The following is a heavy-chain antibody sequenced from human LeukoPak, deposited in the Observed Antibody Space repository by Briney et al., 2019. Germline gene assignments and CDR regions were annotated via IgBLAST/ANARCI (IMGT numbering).Heavy chain of an antibody. D-gene: IGHD4-17*01. CDR2: IIPILGIA. CDR1: GGTFSSYA. V-gene: IGHV1-69*04. J-gene: IGHJ3*02. CDR3: AREASTTDRAFDI. Sequence: SVKVSCKASGGTFSSYAISWVRQAPGQGLEWMGRIIPILGIANYAQKFQGRVTITAGKSTSTAYMELSSLRSEDTAVYYCAREASTTDRAFDIWGQGTMVTVSS.